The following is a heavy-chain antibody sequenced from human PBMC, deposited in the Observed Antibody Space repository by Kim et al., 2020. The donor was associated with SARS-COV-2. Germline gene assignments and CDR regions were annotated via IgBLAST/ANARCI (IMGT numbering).Heavy chain of an antibody. CDR1: GFTFSNYA. Sequence: GGSLRLSCAASGFTFSNYAMNWVRQAPGKGLEWVSAISVGTGSTYYADSVKGRFTISRDDSKSTLSLQMSSLRAEDTAVYYCATAVSRTYYYGMDVWGQGTPVTVSS. D-gene: IGHD2-8*01. CDR2: ISVGTGST. J-gene: IGHJ6*02. CDR3: ATAVSRTYYYGMDV. V-gene: IGHV3-23*01.